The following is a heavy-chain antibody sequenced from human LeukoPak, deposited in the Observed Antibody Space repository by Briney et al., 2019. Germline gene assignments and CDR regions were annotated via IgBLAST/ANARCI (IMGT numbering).Heavy chain of an antibody. CDR2: IYSGGST. V-gene: IGHV3-23*03. Sequence: GGSLRLSCAASGFTFSSYAMSWVRQAPGKGLEWVSVIYSGGSTYYADSVKGRFTISRDNSKNTLYLQMNSLRAEDTAVYYCAKAGGDPLLWFGELEVVYYMDVWGKGTTVTISS. D-gene: IGHD3-10*01. J-gene: IGHJ6*03. CDR1: GFTFSSYA. CDR3: AKAGGDPLLWFGELEVVYYMDV.